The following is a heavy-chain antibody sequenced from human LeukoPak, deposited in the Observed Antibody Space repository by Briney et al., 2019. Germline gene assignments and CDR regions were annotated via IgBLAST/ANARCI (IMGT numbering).Heavy chain of an antibody. J-gene: IGHJ6*03. CDR3: ARQGGSSSPYYYYYMDV. CDR2: MYHNGST. Sequence: SETLSLTCAVSGYSISSGYYWGWFRQPPGKGLEWIGCMYHNGSTYYNPSLKSRVTISVDTSKNQFSLKLSSVTAADTAVYYCARQGGSSSPYYYYYMDVWGKGTTVTVSS. CDR1: GYSISSGYY. V-gene: IGHV4-38-2*01. D-gene: IGHD6-13*01.